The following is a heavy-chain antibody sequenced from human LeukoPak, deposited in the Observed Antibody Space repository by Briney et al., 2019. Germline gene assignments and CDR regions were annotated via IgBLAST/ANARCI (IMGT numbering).Heavy chain of an antibody. CDR2: INHSGST. V-gene: IGHV4-34*01. D-gene: IGHD6-19*01. CDR1: GGSFSGYY. Sequence: SETLSLTCAVYGGSFSGYYWSWIRQPPGKGLEWIGEINHSGSTNYNPSLKSRVTISVDTSKNQFSLKLSSVTAADTAVYYCARTYSSGWYFSGFDPWGQGTLVTVSS. CDR3: ARTYSSGWYFSGFDP. J-gene: IGHJ5*02.